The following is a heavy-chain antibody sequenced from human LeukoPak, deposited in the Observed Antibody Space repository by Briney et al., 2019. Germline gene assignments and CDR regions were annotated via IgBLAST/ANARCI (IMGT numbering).Heavy chain of an antibody. J-gene: IGHJ4*02. CDR2: IYYSGST. V-gene: IGHV4-39*01. CDR3: ARTRDYYDSSGYVDY. D-gene: IGHD3-22*01. Sequence: SETLSLTCAVSGGSISSNSYYWGWIRQPPGKGLEWIGSIYYSGSTYYNPSLKSRVTISVDTSKNQFSLKLSSVTAADTAVYYCARTRDYYDSSGYVDYWGQGTLVTVSS. CDR1: GGSISSNSYY.